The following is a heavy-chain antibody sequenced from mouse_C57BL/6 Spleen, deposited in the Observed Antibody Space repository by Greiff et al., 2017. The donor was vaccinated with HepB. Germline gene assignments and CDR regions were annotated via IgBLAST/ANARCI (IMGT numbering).Heavy chain of an antibody. CDR1: GLTFSSYA. CDR3: TSSRSYAMDY. CDR2: ISSGGDYI. Sequence: EVQVVESGAGLVKPGGSLKLSCAVSGLTFSSYAMSWVRQTPEKRLEWVAYISSGGDYIYYADTVKGRFTISRDNARNTLYMQMSSLKSEDTAMYYCTSSRSYAMDYWGQGTSVTVSS. J-gene: IGHJ4*01. V-gene: IGHV5-9-1*02.